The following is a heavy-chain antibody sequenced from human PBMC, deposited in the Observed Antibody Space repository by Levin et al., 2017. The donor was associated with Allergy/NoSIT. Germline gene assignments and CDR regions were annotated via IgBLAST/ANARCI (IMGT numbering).Heavy chain of an antibody. Sequence: GESLKISCAASGFTFSDYYMSWIRQAPGKGLEWVSYISSSGSTIYYADSVKGRFTISRDNAKNSLYLQMNSLRAEDTAVYYCARASEGCTNGVCYHYYYYYGMDVWGQGTTVTVSS. CDR1: GFTFSDYY. CDR3: ARASEGCTNGVCYHYYYYYGMDV. CDR2: ISSSGSTI. J-gene: IGHJ6*02. D-gene: IGHD2-8*01. V-gene: IGHV3-11*01.